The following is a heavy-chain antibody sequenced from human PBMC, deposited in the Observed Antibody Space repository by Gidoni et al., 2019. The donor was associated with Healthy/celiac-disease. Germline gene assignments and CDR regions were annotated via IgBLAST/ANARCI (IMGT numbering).Heavy chain of an antibody. D-gene: IGHD2-21*01. CDR2: IIPIFGTA. V-gene: IGHV1-69*01. CDR1: GGTFRSYA. J-gene: IGHJ4*02. CDR3: ASGRGAPGTIVVGSYFDY. Sequence: QVQLVQSGAEVKKPGSSVKVSCQGSGGTFRSYAISCVRQAPGQGREWMGGIIPIFGTANYAQKFQGRVTITADESTSTAYMELSSLRSEDTAVYYCASGRGAPGTIVVGSYFDYWGQGTLVTVSS.